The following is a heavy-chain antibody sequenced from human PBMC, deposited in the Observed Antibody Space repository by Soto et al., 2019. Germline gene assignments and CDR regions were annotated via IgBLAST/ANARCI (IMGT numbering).Heavy chain of an antibody. CDR2: ISAYNGNT. CDR1: GCTFTTYG. V-gene: IGHV1-18*04. J-gene: IGHJ3*01. D-gene: IGHD1-20*01. CDR3: VRAKLRNYHNCEPHAFAL. Sequence: ASVKVSCKASGCTFTTYGISWVRQAPGQGLEWMGWISAYNGNTKYAKKFQGRVTMTTDTSTSTAYMDLRSLRSEDTAVYYCVRAKLRNYHNCEPHAFALWGQGTMVTVS.